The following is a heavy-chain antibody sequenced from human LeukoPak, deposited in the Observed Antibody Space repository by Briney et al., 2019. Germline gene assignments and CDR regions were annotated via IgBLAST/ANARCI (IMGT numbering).Heavy chain of an antibody. CDR1: GFTFSTYA. CDR2: INSNGDEI. Sequence: GGSLRLSCAASGFTFSTYAMTWVRQAPGKGLEWVSGINSNGDEIYYADSVRGRFTISRDNSKNTLYLQMNSLRAEDTAVYYCAKRIAAAGLNFDYWGQGTLVTVSS. D-gene: IGHD6-25*01. V-gene: IGHV3-23*01. J-gene: IGHJ4*02. CDR3: AKRIAAAGLNFDY.